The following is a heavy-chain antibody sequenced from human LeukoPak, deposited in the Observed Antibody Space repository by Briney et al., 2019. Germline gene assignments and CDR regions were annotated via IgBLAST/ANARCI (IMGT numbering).Heavy chain of an antibody. Sequence: PGGSLRLSCAASGFTFSSSAMSWVRQAPGKGLEWVSAVNGGGGDTYYADSVKGRFTISRDNSKNTLYLQMNSLRADDTAVYYCAKGSGSHEYYFDDWSQGTLVTVSS. D-gene: IGHD1-26*01. J-gene: IGHJ4*02. CDR3: AKGSGSHEYYFDD. CDR2: VNGGGGDT. V-gene: IGHV3-23*01. CDR1: GFTFSSSA.